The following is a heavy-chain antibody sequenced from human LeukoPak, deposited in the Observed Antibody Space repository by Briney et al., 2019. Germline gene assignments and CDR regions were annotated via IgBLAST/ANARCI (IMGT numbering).Heavy chain of an antibody. J-gene: IGHJ4*02. Sequence: GGSLRLSCAASGFTVSTYTMNWVRQAPGKGLEFVSSISSSSTIYYADSVKGRFTISRDNANNSLSLHMNSLRDEDTAVYYCVLASPFDYWGQGTLVTVSS. CDR1: GFTVSTYT. V-gene: IGHV3-69-1*01. CDR2: ISSSSTI. CDR3: VLASPFDY.